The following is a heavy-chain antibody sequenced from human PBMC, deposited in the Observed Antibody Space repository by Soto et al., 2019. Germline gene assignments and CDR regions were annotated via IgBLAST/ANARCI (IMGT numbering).Heavy chain of an antibody. D-gene: IGHD6-13*01. V-gene: IGHV1-18*04. Sequence: ASVKLSFKASGYTFTSYGIPWVRHARCQGLEWMGWISAYDGSTNYAQKLQGRVSMTTDSSTSTAYMDLRVLRSDDTAVYYCARGALAAAGTHNWFGPWGQGTLVTVSS. J-gene: IGHJ5*02. CDR3: ARGALAAAGTHNWFGP. CDR1: GYTFTSYG. CDR2: ISAYDGST.